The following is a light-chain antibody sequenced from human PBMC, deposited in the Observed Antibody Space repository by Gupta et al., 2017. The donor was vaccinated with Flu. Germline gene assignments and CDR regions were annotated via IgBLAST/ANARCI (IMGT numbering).Light chain of an antibody. CDR1: QSVSSN. J-gene: IGKJ1*01. V-gene: IGKV3-15*01. CDR2: GAS. Sequence: ERATLSCRASQSVSSNLAWYQQKPGQAPRLLIYGASTRATGIPARFSGSGPGTEFTLTISSLQSEDFAVYYCQQYNNWPPWTFGQGTKVEIK. CDR3: QQYNNWPPWT.